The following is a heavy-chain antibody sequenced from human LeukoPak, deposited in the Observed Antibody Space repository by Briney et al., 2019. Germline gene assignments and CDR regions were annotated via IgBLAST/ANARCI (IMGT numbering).Heavy chain of an antibody. V-gene: IGHV4-4*07. J-gene: IGHJ3*02. D-gene: IGHD1-26*01. CDR1: GGSISSYY. Sequence: SETLSLTCTVSGGSISSYYWSWIRQPAGKGLEWIGRIYTSGSTNYNPSLKSRVTISVDTSKNQFSLKLSSVTAADTAVYYCARVGSGSYRAAFDIWGQGTMVTVSS. CDR3: ARVGSGSYRAAFDI. CDR2: IYTSGST.